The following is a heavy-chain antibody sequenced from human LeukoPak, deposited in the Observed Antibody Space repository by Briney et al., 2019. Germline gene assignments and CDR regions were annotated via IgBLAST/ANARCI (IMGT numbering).Heavy chain of an antibody. CDR2: IIPILGVE. J-gene: IGHJ4*02. CDR3: ARDREMATGGFDY. V-gene: IGHV1-69*04. D-gene: IGHD5-24*01. Sequence: SVKVSCKASGGTFSSHSLNWVRQAAGQGLEWMGRIIPILGVENYAQNFQGRATITADKSTSTFYMELSSVRFEDTALYYCARDREMATGGFDYWGQ. CDR1: GGTFSSHS.